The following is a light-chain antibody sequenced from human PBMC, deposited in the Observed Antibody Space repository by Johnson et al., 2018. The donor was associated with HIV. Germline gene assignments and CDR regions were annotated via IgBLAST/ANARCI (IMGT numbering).Light chain of an antibody. J-gene: IGLJ1*01. CDR3: GTCDSSLSGYV. Sequence: QSVLTQPPSVSAAPGQRVTISCSGSSSNIGNDSVSWYQQLPGTAPELLIYENNRRPSGIPDRFSGSKSGTSATLVITGLQTGDEADYFCGTCDSSLSGYVFGTGTMVTVL. V-gene: IGLV1-51*02. CDR2: ENN. CDR1: SSNIGNDS.